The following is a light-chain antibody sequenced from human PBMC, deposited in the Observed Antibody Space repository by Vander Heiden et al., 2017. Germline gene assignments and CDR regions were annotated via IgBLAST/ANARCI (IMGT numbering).Light chain of an antibody. CDR2: SAS. V-gene: IGKV1-39*01. Sequence: DIQMTQSPSSLSASDGDTVTITCRASPSIDNFLNWYQHQPGQAPTLLISSASNLHGGVPSRFSGSGSGTDFTLTIASLQPEDFATYSCQQGYSIPFTFGPGTKVDAK. CDR3: QQGYSIPFT. CDR1: PSIDNF. J-gene: IGKJ3*01.